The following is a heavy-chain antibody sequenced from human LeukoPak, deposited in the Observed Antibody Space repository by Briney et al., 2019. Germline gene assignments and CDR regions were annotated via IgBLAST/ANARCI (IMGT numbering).Heavy chain of an antibody. CDR3: ARTASIYDFWSGYLYYFDY. CDR1: GGSISSSNW. V-gene: IGHV4-4*02. CDR2: IYHSGST. J-gene: IGHJ4*02. Sequence: SETLSLTYAVSGGSISSSNWWSWVRQPPGKGLEWIGEIYHSGSTNYNPSLKSRVTISVDKSKNQFSLKLSSVTAADTAVYYCARTASIYDFWSGYLYYFDYWGQGTLVTVSS. D-gene: IGHD3-3*01.